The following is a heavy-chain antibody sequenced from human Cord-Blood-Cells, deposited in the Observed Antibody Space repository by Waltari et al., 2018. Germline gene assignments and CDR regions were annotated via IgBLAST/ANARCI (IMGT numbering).Heavy chain of an antibody. Sequence: EVQLVESGARLVPPVGSMRLSCAPSGFPCSIYEMHRVRQAPGKGLEWVSYISSSGSTIYYADSVKGRFTISRDNAKNSLYLQMNSLRAEDTAVYYCARDELNWYFDLWGRGTLVTVSS. CDR1: GFPCSIYE. D-gene: IGHD1-26*01. CDR3: ARDELNWYFDL. CDR2: ISSSGSTI. J-gene: IGHJ2*01. V-gene: IGHV3-48*03.